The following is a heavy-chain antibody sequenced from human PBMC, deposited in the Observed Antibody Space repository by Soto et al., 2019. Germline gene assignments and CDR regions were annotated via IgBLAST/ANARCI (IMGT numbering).Heavy chain of an antibody. CDR3: ATPLTPGIAAAAFDP. CDR2: IYYSGST. Sequence: SETLSLTCTVSGGSISSSSYYWGWIRQPPGKGLEWIGSIYYSGSTYYNPSLKSRVTISVDTSKNQFSLKLSSVTAADTAVYYCATPLTPGIAAAAFDPWGQGTLVTVSS. V-gene: IGHV4-39*01. CDR1: GGSISSSSYY. D-gene: IGHD6-13*01. J-gene: IGHJ5*02.